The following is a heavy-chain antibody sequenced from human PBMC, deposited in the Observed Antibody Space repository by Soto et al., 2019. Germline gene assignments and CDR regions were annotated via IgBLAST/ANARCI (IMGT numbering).Heavy chain of an antibody. D-gene: IGHD6-19*01. CDR3: AHRTSGWYRFDY. Sequence: SGPTLVNPTQTLTLTCTFSGFSLSTSGMCVSWIRHPPGKALEWLALIDWNDDKRYSPSLKARLTITKDTSKNQVVLTMTNMDPVATVTYYCAHRTSGWYRFDYWGQGXLVTASS. CDR1: GFSLSTSGMC. J-gene: IGHJ4*02. V-gene: IGHV2-5*08. CDR2: IDWNDDK.